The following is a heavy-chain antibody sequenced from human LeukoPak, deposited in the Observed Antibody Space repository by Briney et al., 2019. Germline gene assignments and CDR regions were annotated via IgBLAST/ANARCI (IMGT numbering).Heavy chain of an antibody. V-gene: IGHV3-66*01. Sequence: GGSLRLSCEASGFIVSSNYMSWVRQAPGKGLEWVSVIYSGGRTYYADSVKGRFTISRDNSKNTLYLQMNSLRDEDTAVYHCARTRSKVGTPTFDYWGQGTLVTVSS. CDR2: IYSGGRT. J-gene: IGHJ4*02. CDR1: GFIVSSNY. CDR3: ARTRSKVGTPTFDY. D-gene: IGHD4-23*01.